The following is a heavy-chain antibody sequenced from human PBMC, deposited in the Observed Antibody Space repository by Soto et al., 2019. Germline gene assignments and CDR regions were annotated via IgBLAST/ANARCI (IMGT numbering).Heavy chain of an antibody. Sequence: PGGSLRLSCAASGFTFSSYEMNWVRQAPGKGLEWLSYISSSGSTIYYADSPKGRFTISRGNAKNSLYLQMNSLRAEDTAVYYCAREDSSDVFDYWGQGTLVTVSS. CDR1: GFTFSSYE. CDR2: ISSSGSTI. J-gene: IGHJ4*02. V-gene: IGHV3-48*03. D-gene: IGHD1-26*01. CDR3: AREDSSDVFDY.